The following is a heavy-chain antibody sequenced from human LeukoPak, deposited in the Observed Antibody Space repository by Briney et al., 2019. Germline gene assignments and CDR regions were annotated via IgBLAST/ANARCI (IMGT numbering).Heavy chain of an antibody. J-gene: IGHJ3*02. Sequence: SETLSLTCAVSGGSISSSNWWSWVRQPPGKGLEWIGEIYHSGSTNYNPSLKSRDTISVDKSKNQFSLKLSSVTAADTAVYYCAILPSIAAAGNDAFDIWGQGTMVTVSS. D-gene: IGHD6-13*01. CDR2: IYHSGST. CDR1: GGSISSSNW. V-gene: IGHV4-4*02. CDR3: AILPSIAAAGNDAFDI.